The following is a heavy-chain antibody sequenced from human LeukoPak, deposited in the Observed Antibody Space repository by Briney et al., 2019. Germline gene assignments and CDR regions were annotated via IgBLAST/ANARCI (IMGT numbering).Heavy chain of an antibody. Sequence: PSETLSLTCSVSGGSINTYYWTWIRQPAGKGLEWIGRIYTSGSTNYNPSLKSRVTMSVDTSKNQFSLKLSSVTAADTAVCYCARSLRYFDWLGDAAEVWGQGTLVTVSS. D-gene: IGHD3-9*01. CDR2: IYTSGST. J-gene: IGHJ4*02. CDR3: ARSLRYFDWLGDAAEV. V-gene: IGHV4-4*07. CDR1: GGSINTYY.